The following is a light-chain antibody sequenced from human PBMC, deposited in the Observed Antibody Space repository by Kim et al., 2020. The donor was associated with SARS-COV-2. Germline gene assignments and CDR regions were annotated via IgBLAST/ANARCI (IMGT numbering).Light chain of an antibody. J-gene: IGKJ2*01. V-gene: IGKV3-15*01. Sequence: EIVMTQSPATLSVSPGERATLSCRASQSVSSNLAWYQQKPGQAPRLLIYDTSTRDTGIPTRFSCSGSGTEFTLTISSLQSEDFAVYYCQKYNNWPLYTFGQGTKLEI. CDR2: DTS. CDR3: QKYNNWPLYT. CDR1: QSVSSN.